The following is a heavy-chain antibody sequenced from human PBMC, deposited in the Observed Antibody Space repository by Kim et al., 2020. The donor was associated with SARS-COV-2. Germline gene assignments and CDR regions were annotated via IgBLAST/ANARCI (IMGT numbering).Heavy chain of an antibody. Sequence: GGSLRLSCAASGFTFSSYGMHWVRQAPGKGLEWVAVISYDGSNKYYADSVKGRFTISRDNSKNTLYLQMNSLRAEDTAVYYCARDRGSGSHKLFWFDPWGQGTLVTVSS. V-gene: IGHV3-33*05. D-gene: IGHD3-10*01. CDR3: ARDRGSGSHKLFWFDP. J-gene: IGHJ5*02. CDR2: ISYDGSNK. CDR1: GFTFSSYG.